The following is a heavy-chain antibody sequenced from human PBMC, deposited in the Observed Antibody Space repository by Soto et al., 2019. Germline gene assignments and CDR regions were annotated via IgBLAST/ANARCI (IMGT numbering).Heavy chain of an antibody. CDR2: IIPLYGTV. D-gene: IGHD3-10*01. V-gene: IGHV1-69*06. CDR3: ARVRVIRGVIPSHFGL. J-gene: IGHJ4*02. Sequence: QAHLAQSGAEVKKPGSSVTVSCKASGGTFNSYGISWVRQAPGQGLDWMGVIIPLYGTVNYAQKFQGRDSITADKSTSTAYRDLNSLRSDDTAVYYCARVRVIRGVIPSHFGLWGQGTQVTVSS. CDR1: GGTFNSYG.